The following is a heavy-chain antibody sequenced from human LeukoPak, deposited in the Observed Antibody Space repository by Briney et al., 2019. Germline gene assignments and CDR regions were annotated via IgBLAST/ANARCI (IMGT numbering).Heavy chain of an antibody. V-gene: IGHV3-30-3*01. CDR3: ARDSTSRYTSSWYVY. CDR1: GFTFSSYA. D-gene: IGHD6-13*01. J-gene: IGHJ4*02. CDR2: ISYDGSNK. Sequence: PGGSLRLSCAASGFTFSSYAMHWVRQAPGKGLEWVAVISYDGSNKYYADSVKGRFTISRDNSKNTLYLQMNSLRAEDTAVYYCARDSTSRYTSSWYVYWGQGTLVTVSS.